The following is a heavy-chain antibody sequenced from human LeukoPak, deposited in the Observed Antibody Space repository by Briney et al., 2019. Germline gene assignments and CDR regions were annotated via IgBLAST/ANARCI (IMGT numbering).Heavy chain of an antibody. CDR1: EYTFTGYY. Sequence: GSVKVSFKASEYTFTGYYMQWVRQAPGQGLGWMGRINPNSGGTNYSQQFQGRVTMTRDTSISTAYMELSRLRSDDTAVYYCARGPPLKYCSNTNCKPTFDPWGQGTLVTVSS. CDR2: INPNSGGT. CDR3: ARGPPLKYCSNTNCKPTFDP. J-gene: IGHJ5*02. D-gene: IGHD2-2*01. V-gene: IGHV1-2*06.